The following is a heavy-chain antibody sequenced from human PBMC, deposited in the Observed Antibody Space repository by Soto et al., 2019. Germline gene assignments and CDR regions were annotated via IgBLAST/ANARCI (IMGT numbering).Heavy chain of an antibody. CDR1: GGTFSSYA. CDR3: ASVASKYSYYGMDV. D-gene: IGHD2-21*01. V-gene: IGHV1-69*12. Sequence: QVQLVQSGAEVKKPGSSVKVSCKASGGTFSSYAINWVRQAPGQGLEWMGGIIPIFGTADYAQKFQGRVTITADESTTTAYMQLSSLRSEDTAVSYGASVASKYSYYGMDVWGQGTTVTVSS. J-gene: IGHJ6*02. CDR2: IIPIFGTA.